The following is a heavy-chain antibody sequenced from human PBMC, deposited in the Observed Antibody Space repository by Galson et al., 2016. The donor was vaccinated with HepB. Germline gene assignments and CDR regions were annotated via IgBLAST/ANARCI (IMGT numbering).Heavy chain of an antibody. CDR3: ARAFRYGTGWYGRNDC. D-gene: IGHD6-19*01. CDR1: GFTLNSFA. J-gene: IGHJ4*02. V-gene: IGHV3-23*01. CDR2: INGGSA. Sequence: SLRLSCAASGFTLNSFAMSWVRQAPGKGLECVSAINGGSAHYADSVQGRFTISRDTSKNTLYLEMNSLRAEDTAIYYGARAFRYGTGWYGRNDCWGQGTLVTVSS.